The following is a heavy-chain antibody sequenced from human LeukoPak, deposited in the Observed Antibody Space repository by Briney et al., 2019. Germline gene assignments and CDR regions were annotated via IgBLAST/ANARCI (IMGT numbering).Heavy chain of an antibody. D-gene: IGHD3-9*01. V-gene: IGHV1-18*01. CDR3: ARDFLYYDILTGTDH. Sequence: ASVRVSCKASGYTFNSYGSSWVRQAPGQGLEWMGWISAYNGNTKYAQNFLGRVTMTTDTSRRTVYMELRSLTSDDTAVYYSARDFLYYDILTGTDHWGQGPLVTVSS. CDR2: ISAYNGNT. CDR1: GYTFNSYG. J-gene: IGHJ1*01.